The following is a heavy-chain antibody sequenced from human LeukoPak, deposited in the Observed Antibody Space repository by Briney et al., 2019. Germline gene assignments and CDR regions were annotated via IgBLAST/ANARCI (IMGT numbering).Heavy chain of an antibody. J-gene: IGHJ4*02. CDR2: IFYRGST. Sequence: PSETLSLTCTVSGGSISSSSYYWGWVRQPPGKGLEWVGTIFYRGSTLYNPSLKSRVTISVDTSKNQFSLKLSSVTAADTAVYSCARITGTPTHFDYWGQGTLVTVSS. CDR3: ARITGTPTHFDY. D-gene: IGHD1-20*01. CDR1: GGSISSSSYY. V-gene: IGHV4-39*01.